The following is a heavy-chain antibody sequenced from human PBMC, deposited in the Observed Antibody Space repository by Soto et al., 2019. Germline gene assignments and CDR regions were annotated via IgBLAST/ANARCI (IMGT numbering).Heavy chain of an antibody. D-gene: IGHD3-10*01. CDR1: GYIFTNDW. J-gene: IGHJ6*02. Sequence: HGESLKISCQGSGYIFTNDWIGWVRQMPGKGLEWMGIMYPGDSDTRYSPSFQGHVTISADKSISTAYLQWSSLKASDTAMYYCARLRGFGELSYYYYYGMDVWGQGTTVNVSS. CDR2: MYPGDSDT. CDR3: ARLRGFGELSYYYYYGMDV. V-gene: IGHV5-51*01.